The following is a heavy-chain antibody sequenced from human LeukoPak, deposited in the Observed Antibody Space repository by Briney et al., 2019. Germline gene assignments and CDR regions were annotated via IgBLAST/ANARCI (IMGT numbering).Heavy chain of an antibody. V-gene: IGHV4-59*08. CDR1: GASITSYY. Sequence: SETLSLTCTVSGASITSYYWSWIRQPPGKGLEWIGYIYNSGSRTYKPSLKSRVTISVDTSKNQFSLKLSSVTAADTAVYYCARLSIVGATNFDYWGQGTLVTVSS. CDR2: IYNSGSR. J-gene: IGHJ4*02. CDR3: ARLSIVGATNFDY. D-gene: IGHD1-26*01.